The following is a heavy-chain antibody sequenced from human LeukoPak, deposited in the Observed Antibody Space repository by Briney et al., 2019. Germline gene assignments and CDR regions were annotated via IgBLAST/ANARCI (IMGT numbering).Heavy chain of an antibody. V-gene: IGHV4-28*01. CDR3: AKKVAGVGWFDS. Sequence: PSDTLSLTCAVSGYSISSNDWWGWIRQPPGKGLEWIGYIYYSGSTYYSPSLKSRVTMSVDTSNNQFSLKLSSVTAADSAVYYCAKKVAGVGWFDSWGQGTLVTVSS. CDR1: GYSISSNDW. J-gene: IGHJ5*01. CDR2: IYYSGST. D-gene: IGHD7-27*01.